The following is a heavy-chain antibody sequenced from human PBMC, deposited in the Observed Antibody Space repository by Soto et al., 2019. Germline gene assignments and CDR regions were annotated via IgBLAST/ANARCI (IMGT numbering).Heavy chain of an antibody. V-gene: IGHV3-11*01. J-gene: IGHJ4*02. CDR2: ISSSGSTI. Sequence: QVQLVESGGGLVKPGGSLRLSCAASGFTFSDYYMSWIRQAPGKGLEWVSYISSSGSTIYYADSVKGRFTISRDNAKNSLYLQMNSLRAEDTAVYYCARARGQWLVRFIGEPPPDFDYWGQGTLVTVSS. CDR1: GFTFSDYY. CDR3: ARARGQWLVRFIGEPPPDFDY. D-gene: IGHD6-19*01.